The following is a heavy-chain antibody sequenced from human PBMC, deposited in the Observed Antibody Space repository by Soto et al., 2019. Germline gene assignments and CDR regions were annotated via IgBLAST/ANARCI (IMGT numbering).Heavy chain of an antibody. J-gene: IGHJ4*02. V-gene: IGHV4-39*01. Sequence: QLQLQESGPGLVKPSETLSLMCNVSGGFVSSSFYYWGWIRQAPGKGLEWIGSLYYRGTTYYSASLKSRVTISVDTSENQFSLRLSSVTAADTAVYYCARYTSHFYDSGVYGGYYIDDWGQGTLVTVSS. D-gene: IGHD3-22*01. CDR3: ARYTSHFYDSGVYGGYYIDD. CDR1: GGFVSSSFYY. CDR2: LYYRGTT.